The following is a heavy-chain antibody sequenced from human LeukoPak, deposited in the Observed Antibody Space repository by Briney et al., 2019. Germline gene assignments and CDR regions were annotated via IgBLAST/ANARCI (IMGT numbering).Heavy chain of an antibody. CDR3: AKAQFSSGSDY. J-gene: IGHJ4*02. CDR1: GFTFSNYP. D-gene: IGHD6-19*01. Sequence: GGSLRLSCEASGFTFSNYPMSWVRQAPGRGLEWVSVISESGDVTHYADSVKGRFTISRDNSKNTLYLQMNSLRAEDTAVYYCAKAQFSSGSDYWGQGTLVTVSS. CDR2: ISESGDVT. V-gene: IGHV3-23*01.